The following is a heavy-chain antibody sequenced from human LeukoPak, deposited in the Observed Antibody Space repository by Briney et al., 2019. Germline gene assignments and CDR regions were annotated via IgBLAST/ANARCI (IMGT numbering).Heavy chain of an antibody. Sequence: SQTLSLTFAISGDSISSNSATWNWIRQSPSRGLEWLGRTYYRSRWFNDYTVSVKSRMTINPDTSKNQFSLQLKSVTPEDTAVYYCARGHENYYHVFDVWGKGTTVTVSS. CDR1: GDSISSNSAT. V-gene: IGHV6-1*01. J-gene: IGHJ6*04. CDR3: ARGHENYYHVFDV. CDR2: TYYRSRWFN.